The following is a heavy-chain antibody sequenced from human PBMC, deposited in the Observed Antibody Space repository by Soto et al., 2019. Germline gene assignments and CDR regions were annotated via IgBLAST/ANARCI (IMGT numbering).Heavy chain of an antibody. V-gene: IGHV4-34*01. CDR1: GGSFSGYY. D-gene: IGHD6-13*01. CDR3: ARRYSSAFDI. Sequence: SETLSLTCAVYGGSFSGYYWSWIRQPPGKGLEWIGEINHSGSTNYNPSLKSRVTISVDTSKNQFSLKLSSVTAADTAVYYCARRYSSAFDIWGQGTMVTVSS. J-gene: IGHJ3*02. CDR2: INHSGST.